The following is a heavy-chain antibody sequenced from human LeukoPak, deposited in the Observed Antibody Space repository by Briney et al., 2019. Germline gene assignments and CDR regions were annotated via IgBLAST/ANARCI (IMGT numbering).Heavy chain of an antibody. D-gene: IGHD5-18*01. CDR1: GFAFSDDS. J-gene: IGHJ4*02. CDR2: ISSTSKYI. V-gene: IGHV3-21*01. CDR3: AREYTAMAYDY. Sequence: GGSLRLSCVASGFAFSDDSMNWVRQPPGKGLEWVSSISSTSKYIYYADSVRGRFTISRDNAKNSLFLQMNNLRVDDSAVYYCAREYTAMAYDYWGQGNLVTVSS.